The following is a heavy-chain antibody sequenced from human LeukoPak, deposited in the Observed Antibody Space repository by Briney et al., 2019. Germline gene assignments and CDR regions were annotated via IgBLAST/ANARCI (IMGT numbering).Heavy chain of an antibody. CDR2: ISAYNGNT. CDR3: ARDGGYSGSWTGY. J-gene: IGHJ4*02. Sequence: ASVKVSCKASGYTFTSYGISWVRQAPGQGLEWMGWISAYNGNTNYAQKLQGRVTMTTDTPTSTAYMELRSQGSDDTAVYYCARDGGYSGSWTGYWGQGTLVTVSS. CDR1: GYTFTSYG. D-gene: IGHD6-13*01. V-gene: IGHV1-18*01.